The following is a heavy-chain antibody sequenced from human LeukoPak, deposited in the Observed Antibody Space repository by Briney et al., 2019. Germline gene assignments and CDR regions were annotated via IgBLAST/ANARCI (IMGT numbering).Heavy chain of an antibody. J-gene: IGHJ4*02. D-gene: IGHD3-3*01. CDR1: GFTFSSYA. V-gene: IGHV3-30-3*01. CDR2: ISYDGSNK. Sequence: GRSLRLSCAASGFTFSSYAMHWVRQAPGKGLEWVPDISYDGSNKYYADSVKGRFTISRDNSKNTLYLQMNGLRAEDTAVYYCARVSFLEWSHPFDYWGQGTLVTVSS. CDR3: ARVSFLEWSHPFDY.